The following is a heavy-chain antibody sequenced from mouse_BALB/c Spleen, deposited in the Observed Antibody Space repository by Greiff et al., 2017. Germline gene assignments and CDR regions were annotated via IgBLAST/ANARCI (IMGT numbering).Heavy chain of an antibody. CDR3: ARAWDY. CDR1: GFTFTDYY. V-gene: IGHV7-3*02. J-gene: IGHJ4*01. Sequence: EVKLVESGGGLVQPGGSLRLSCATSGFTFTDYYMSWVRQPPGKALEWLGFIRNKANGYTTEYSASVKGRFTISRDNSQSILYLQMNTLRAEDSATYYCARAWDYWGQGTSVTVSS. CDR2: IRNKANGYTT.